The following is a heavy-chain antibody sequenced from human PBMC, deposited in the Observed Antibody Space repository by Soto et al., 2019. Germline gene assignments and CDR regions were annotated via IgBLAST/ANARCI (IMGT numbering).Heavy chain of an antibody. Sequence: QVQLVQSGAEVKKPGASVKVSCKASGYTFTSYYMHWVRQAPGQGLEWMGIINTSGGSTSYAQKFQGSVTMTRDTSTSTVYMELSSLRSEDTAVYYCARDTYYYGCVNYWGQGTLVTVSS. CDR2: INTSGGST. V-gene: IGHV1-46*01. CDR3: ARDTYYYGCVNY. J-gene: IGHJ4*02. D-gene: IGHD3-10*01. CDR1: GYTFTSYY.